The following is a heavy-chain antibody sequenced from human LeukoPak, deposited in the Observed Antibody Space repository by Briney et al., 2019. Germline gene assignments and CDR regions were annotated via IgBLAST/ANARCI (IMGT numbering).Heavy chain of an antibody. CDR2: IGTAGEI. V-gene: IGHV3-13*01. CDR1: GFTFRSYD. Sequence: GGSLRLSCAASGFTFRSYDMHWARQATGKGLEWVSGIGTAGEIYYPGSVKGRFTISRENAKNYLYLQMNSLRAGDTAVYYCARAAYSSTWYSRYFDLWGRGTLVTVSS. J-gene: IGHJ2*01. CDR3: ARAAYSSTWYSRYFDL. D-gene: IGHD6-13*01.